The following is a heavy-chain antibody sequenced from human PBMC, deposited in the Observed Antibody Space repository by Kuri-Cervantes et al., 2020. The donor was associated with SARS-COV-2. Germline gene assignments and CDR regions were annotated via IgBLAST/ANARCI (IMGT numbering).Heavy chain of an antibody. V-gene: IGHV3-74*01. CDR1: GFTFSSYW. Sequence: GESLKISCAASGFTFSSYWIHWVRQAPGKGLVWVARINSDGSSTSYADSVKGRFTISRDNAKNTLYLQMNSLRAEDTAVYYCARVEWYNWNLFDAFDIWGQGTMVTVSS. D-gene: IGHD1-20*01. J-gene: IGHJ3*02. CDR3: ARVEWYNWNLFDAFDI. CDR2: INSDGSST.